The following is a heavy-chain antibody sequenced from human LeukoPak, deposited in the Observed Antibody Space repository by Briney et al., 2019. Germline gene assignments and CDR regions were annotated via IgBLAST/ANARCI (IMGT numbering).Heavy chain of an antibody. CDR1: GFTFSSYE. Sequence: PGGSLRLSCAASGFTFSSYEMNWVRQAPGKGLEWVSYISSSGSTIYYADSVKGRFTISRDNAKNSLYLQMNNLRAEDTAVYYCATDYYVSGSYYRLFYWGQGTLVTVSS. D-gene: IGHD3-10*01. CDR3: ATDYYVSGSYYRLFY. V-gene: IGHV3-48*03. CDR2: ISSSGSTI. J-gene: IGHJ4*02.